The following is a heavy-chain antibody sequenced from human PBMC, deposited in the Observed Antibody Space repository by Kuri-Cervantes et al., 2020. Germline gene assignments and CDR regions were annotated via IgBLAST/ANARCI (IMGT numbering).Heavy chain of an antibody. V-gene: IGHV4-61*02. CDR2: IYTSGST. D-gene: IGHD3-10*01. CDR3: ASQDYYGSGFDY. J-gene: IGHJ4*02. CDR1: GGSISSGSYY. Sequence: LRLSCTVSGGSISSGSYYWSWIRQPAGKGLEWIGRIYTSGSTNYNPSLKSRVTMSVDTSKNQFSLKLSSVTAADTAVYYCASQDYYGSGFDYWGQGTLVTVSS.